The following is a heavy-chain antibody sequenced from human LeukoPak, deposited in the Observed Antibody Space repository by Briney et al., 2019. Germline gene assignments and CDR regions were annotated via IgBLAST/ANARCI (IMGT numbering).Heavy chain of an antibody. D-gene: IGHD3-22*01. V-gene: IGHV3-7*01. CDR1: GFTFSSYW. CDR3: ARDRSGYYGSPTGDDY. J-gene: IGHJ4*02. CDR2: IKQDGSEK. Sequence: GGSLRLSCAASGFTFSSYWMSWVRQAPGKGLEWVANIKQDGSEKYYVDSVKGRFTISRDNAKNSLYLQMNSLRAEDTAVYYCARDRSGYYGSPTGDDYWGQGTLVTVSS.